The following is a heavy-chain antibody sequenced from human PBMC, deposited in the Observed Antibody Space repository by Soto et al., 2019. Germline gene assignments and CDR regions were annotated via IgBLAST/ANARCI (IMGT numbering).Heavy chain of an antibody. J-gene: IGHJ5*02. CDR2: VFHSGST. D-gene: IGHD3-10*01. Sequence: QLQESGPGLVKPSGTLSLTCAVSGGSISRNNWWSWVRQTPEKGLEWIGEVFHSGSTSYNPSLKSRVSISLDKSKNQFYLDLTSMTAADTGVYYCANLYYGSGWFDPWGQGTLVTVSS. CDR3: ANLYYGSGWFDP. CDR1: GGSISRNNW. V-gene: IGHV4-4*02.